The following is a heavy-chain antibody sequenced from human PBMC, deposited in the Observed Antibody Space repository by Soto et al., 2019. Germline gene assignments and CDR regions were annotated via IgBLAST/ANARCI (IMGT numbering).Heavy chain of an antibody. CDR3: ARRLYVWGSYRYTPYYYYGMDV. Sequence: GESLKISCKGSGYSFTSYWISWVRQMPGKGLEWMGRIDPSDSYTNYSPSFQGHVTISADKSISTACLQWSSLKASDTGMYYCARRLYVWGSYRYTPYYYYGMDVWGQGTTVTVSS. J-gene: IGHJ6*02. V-gene: IGHV5-10-1*01. CDR1: GYSFTSYW. D-gene: IGHD3-16*02. CDR2: IDPSDSYT.